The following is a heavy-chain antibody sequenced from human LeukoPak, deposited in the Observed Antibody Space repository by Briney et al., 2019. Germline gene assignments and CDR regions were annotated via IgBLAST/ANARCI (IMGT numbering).Heavy chain of an antibody. V-gene: IGHV4-4*02. CDR3: ARVPRLAVAVGSAFDI. D-gene: IGHD6-19*01. Sequence: PSGTLSLTCAVPGGSISSSNWWSWVRQPPGKGLEWIGEIYHSGSTNYNPSLKSRVTISVDKSKNQFSLKLSSVTAADTAVYYCARVPRLAVAVGSAFDIWGQGTMVTVSS. CDR2: IYHSGST. CDR1: GGSISSSNW. J-gene: IGHJ3*02.